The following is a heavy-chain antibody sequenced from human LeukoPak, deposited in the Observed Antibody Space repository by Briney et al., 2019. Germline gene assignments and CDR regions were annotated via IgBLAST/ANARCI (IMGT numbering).Heavy chain of an antibody. CDR1: GFTFSNYA. V-gene: IGHV3-23*01. D-gene: IGHD2-2*01. J-gene: IGHJ6*03. CDR3: ARDTSAFLTGYYYMDV. Sequence: GGSLRLSCAASGFTFSNYAVSWVRQAPGKGLEWVSAISGRGDNTNYADSVRGRFTISRDNSKNTLYLQMNSLRAEDTAVYYCARDTSAFLTGYYYMDVWGKGTTVTVSS. CDR2: ISGRGDNT.